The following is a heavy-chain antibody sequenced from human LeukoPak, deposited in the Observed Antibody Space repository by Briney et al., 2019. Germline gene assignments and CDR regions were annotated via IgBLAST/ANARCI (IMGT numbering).Heavy chain of an antibody. CDR2: IYYSGST. V-gene: IGHV4-59*11. J-gene: IGHJ6*03. D-gene: IGHD5-24*01. CDR1: GGSIKNHY. CDR3: AREVGDAYNYRIDYYYYMDV. Sequence: PSETLSLTCTVSGGSIKNHYWSWIRQPPGKGLEWIGFIYYSGSTNYNPSLKSRVTISVDTSKNQFSLKLTSVTAAYTADYYCAREVGDAYNYRIDYYYYMDVWGKGTTVTVSS.